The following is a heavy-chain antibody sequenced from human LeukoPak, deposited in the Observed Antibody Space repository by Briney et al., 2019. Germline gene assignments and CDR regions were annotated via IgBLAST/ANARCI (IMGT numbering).Heavy chain of an antibody. J-gene: IGHJ3*02. CDR2: ISPSGSNT. D-gene: IGHD3-10*01. V-gene: IGHV3-48*01. CDR1: GFIFGGYT. Sequence: PGGSLRLSCTGSGFIFGGYTMNWVRQAPGKGLEWLSYISPSGSNTFYADSVKGRFTISRDNAKNTLYLQMNSLRAEDTAVYYCARDGRLWFGELGDAFDIWGQGTMVTVSS. CDR3: ARDGRLWFGELGDAFDI.